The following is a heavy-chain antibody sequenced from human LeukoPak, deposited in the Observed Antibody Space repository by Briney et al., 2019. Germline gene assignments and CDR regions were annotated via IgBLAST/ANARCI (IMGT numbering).Heavy chain of an antibody. Sequence: GGSLRLSCAASGFTFSSYGMRWVRQAPGKGLEWVSAISGSGGSTYYADSVKGRFTISRDNSKNTLYLQMNSLRAEDTAVYYCAKERIPAAKLPHYCYYGMDVWGQGTTVTVSS. D-gene: IGHD2-2*01. CDR1: GFTFSSYG. J-gene: IGHJ6*02. CDR2: ISGSGGST. V-gene: IGHV3-23*01. CDR3: AKERIPAAKLPHYCYYGMDV.